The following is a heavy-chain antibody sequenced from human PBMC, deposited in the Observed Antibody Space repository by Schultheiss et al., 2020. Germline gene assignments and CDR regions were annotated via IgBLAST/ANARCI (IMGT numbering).Heavy chain of an antibody. CDR1: GGSFSGYY. D-gene: IGHD4-17*01. CDR2: MNHSGST. V-gene: IGHV4-34*01. Sequence: SETLSLTCAVYGGSFSGYYWSWIRQPPGKGLEWIGEMNHSGSTNYNPSLKSRVTISVDTSKNQFSLKLSSVTAADTAVYYCAGGHFGGATVTSEGGGGVLFDYWGQGTLVTVSS. J-gene: IGHJ4*02. CDR3: AGGHFGGATVTSEGGGGVLFDY.